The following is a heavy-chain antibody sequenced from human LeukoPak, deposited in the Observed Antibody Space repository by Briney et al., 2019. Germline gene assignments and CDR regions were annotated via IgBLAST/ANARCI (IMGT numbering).Heavy chain of an antibody. CDR3: ARDNAPYCGGDCYPDY. V-gene: IGHV1-46*01. D-gene: IGHD2-21*02. J-gene: IGHJ4*02. Sequence: GASVKVSCKASGYTFTSYYMHWVRQAPGQGLEWMGIINPSGGSTSYAQKFQGRVTMTRDTSTSTVYMELSSLRSEDTAVYYCARDNAPYCGGDCYPDYWGQGTLVTVSS. CDR2: INPSGGST. CDR1: GYTFTSYY.